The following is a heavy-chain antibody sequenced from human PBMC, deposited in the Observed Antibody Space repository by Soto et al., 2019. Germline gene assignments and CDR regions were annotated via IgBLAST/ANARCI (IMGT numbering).Heavy chain of an antibody. CDR3: AKGQMTSNFRVDTLFDY. V-gene: IGHV3-23*01. D-gene: IGHD3-3*01. CDR1: RFNFSDYA. CDR2: LSGSGGST. Sequence: EVQLLESGGTLVQPGGSLRLSCAASRFNFSDYAMSWVRQAPGKGLEWVSTLSGSGGSTYYADSVKGRFTMSRDNSKKTLFLQMNGLRAEDKAVYYCAKGQMTSNFRVDTLFDYWGQGTLVTVSS. J-gene: IGHJ4*02.